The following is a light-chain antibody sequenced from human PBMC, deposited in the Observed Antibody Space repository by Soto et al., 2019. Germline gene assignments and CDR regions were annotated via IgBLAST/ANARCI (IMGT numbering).Light chain of an antibody. V-gene: IGKV1-5*01. J-gene: IGKJ1*01. CDR3: QQYDSSWT. Sequence: DIQMTQSPSTLSASVGDRVNITCRASQSISTWLAWYQQKPGKAPKLLIYDASSLESGVPSRFSGSGSGTEFTLTIRSLKPDDFATDYCQQYDSSWTVGQGTKVDIK. CDR2: DAS. CDR1: QSISTW.